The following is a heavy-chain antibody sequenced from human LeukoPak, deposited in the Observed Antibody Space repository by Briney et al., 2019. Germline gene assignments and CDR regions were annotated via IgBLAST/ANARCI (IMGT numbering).Heavy chain of an antibody. CDR1: GGSISSGDYY. CDR3: ARFARFLAFDP. V-gene: IGHV4-30-4*01. Sequence: PSETLSLTCTVSGGSISSGDYYWSWIRQPPGKGLXXIGYIYYSGSTYYNPSLKSRVTISVDTSKNQFSLKLSSVTAADTAVYYCARFARFLAFDPWGQGTLVTVSS. J-gene: IGHJ5*02. CDR2: IYYSGST. D-gene: IGHD3-3*01.